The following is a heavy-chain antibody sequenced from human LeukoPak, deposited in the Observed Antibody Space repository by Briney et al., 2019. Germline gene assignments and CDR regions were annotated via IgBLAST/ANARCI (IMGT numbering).Heavy chain of an antibody. V-gene: IGHV3-20*04. D-gene: IGHD6-13*01. CDR3: AREVTAAGQPAAFDI. CDR1: GFTFDDYG. CDR2: INWNGGST. Sequence: GGSLRLSCAASGFTFDDYGMSWVRQAPGKGLEWVSGINWNGGSTGYADSVKGRFTISRDNAKNSLYLQMNSLRAEDTALYYCAREVTAAGQPAAFDIWGQGTMVTVSS. J-gene: IGHJ3*02.